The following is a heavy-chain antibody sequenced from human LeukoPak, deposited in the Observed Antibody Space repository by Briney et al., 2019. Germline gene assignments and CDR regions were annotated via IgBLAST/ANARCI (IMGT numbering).Heavy chain of an antibody. D-gene: IGHD1-14*01. CDR3: ARGVPERRFDY. CDR1: GFSFSNYE. V-gene: IGHV3-48*03. CDR2: ISSSGSTT. Sequence: GGSLRLSCAASGFSFSNYEMKWVRQAPGKGLEWVSYISSSGSTTYYADSVKGRFTISRDNAKNSLSLQMNSLRVEDTAVYYCARGVPERRFDYWGQGTLVTVSS. J-gene: IGHJ4*02.